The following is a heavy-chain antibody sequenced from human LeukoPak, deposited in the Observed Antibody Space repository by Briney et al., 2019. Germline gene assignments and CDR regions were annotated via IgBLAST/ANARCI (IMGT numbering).Heavy chain of an antibody. CDR1: GYSFTSYW. V-gene: IGHV5-51*01. CDR3: ARISYEYSSSGYYFDY. Sequence: GESLKIPCKGSGYSFTSYWIGWVRQMPGKGLEWMGIIYPGDSDTRYSPSFQGQVTISADKSISTAYLQWSSLKASDTAMYYCARISYEYSSSGYYFDYWGQGTLVTVSS. D-gene: IGHD6-6*01. J-gene: IGHJ4*02. CDR2: IYPGDSDT.